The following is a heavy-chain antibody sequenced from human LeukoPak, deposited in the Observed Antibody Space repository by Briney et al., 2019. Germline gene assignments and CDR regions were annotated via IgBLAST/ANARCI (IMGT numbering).Heavy chain of an antibody. J-gene: IGHJ4*02. V-gene: IGHV1-18*01. CDR1: GYTFTSYG. D-gene: IGHD3-9*01. CDR3: ARGSRNLILRYFDRPFDY. Sequence: GASVKVSCKASGYTFTSYGISWVRQAPGQGLEWMGWISAYNGNTNYAQKLQGRVTMTTDTSTSTAYMELRSLRSDDTAVYYCARGSRNLILRYFDRPFDYWGQGTLVTVSS. CDR2: ISAYNGNT.